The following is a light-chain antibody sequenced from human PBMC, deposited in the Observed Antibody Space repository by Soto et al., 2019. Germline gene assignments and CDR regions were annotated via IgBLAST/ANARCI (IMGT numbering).Light chain of an antibody. Sequence: DIQMTQSPSSLSASGGDRVTITCRASQTISSRLALYQQKPGQATKLLLYKATYLQTGVASRFSGSGSGTEFSLTISSLQPDDFAVYYCQQYDDFQYIFGQRTRLDI. CDR2: KAT. J-gene: IGKJ2*01. CDR1: QTISSR. CDR3: QQYDDFQYI. V-gene: IGKV1-5*03.